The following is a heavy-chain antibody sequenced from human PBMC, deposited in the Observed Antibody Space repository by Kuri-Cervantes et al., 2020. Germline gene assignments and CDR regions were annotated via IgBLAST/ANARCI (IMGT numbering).Heavy chain of an antibody. J-gene: IGHJ4*02. Sequence: ASVKVSCKASGYTFTSYGISWVRQAPGQGLEWMGWISAYNGNTNYAQKLQGRVTMTTDTSTRTAYMGLRSLRSDDTAVYYCARDQTRSYWGGAGFDYWGQGTLVTVSS. CDR3: ARDQTRSYWGGAGFDY. V-gene: IGHV1-18*01. CDR2: ISAYNGNT. CDR1: GYTFTSYG. D-gene: IGHD1-26*01.